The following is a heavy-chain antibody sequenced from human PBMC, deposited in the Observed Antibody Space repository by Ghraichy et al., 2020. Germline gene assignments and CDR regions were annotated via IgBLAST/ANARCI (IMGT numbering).Heavy chain of an antibody. CDR1: GFIFSDYY. Sequence: GGSLRLSCAASGFIFSDYYMTWIRQAPGKGLEWVSYISSSSGTINYADSVRGRFTISRDNAKNSLFLQMNNLRAEDTAVYYCARDLLRSQGTDVWGQGTTITVSS. CDR2: ISSSSGTI. D-gene: IGHD1-1*01. V-gene: IGHV3-11*04. J-gene: IGHJ6*02. CDR3: ARDLLRSQGTDV.